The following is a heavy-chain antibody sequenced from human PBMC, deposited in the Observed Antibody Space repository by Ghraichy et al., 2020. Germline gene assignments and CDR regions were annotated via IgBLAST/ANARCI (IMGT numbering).Heavy chain of an antibody. Sequence: ASVKVSCKASGFSFSRYGFSWVRQAPGQGLEWLRWISAYNGNTQYTQRVQDRVTMTTDTSTSTVYMELSGLTSDDTAIYYCARDGRQTYGDLDYWGRGTLVTVSS. J-gene: IGHJ4*02. D-gene: IGHD4/OR15-4a*01. CDR1: GFSFSRYG. V-gene: IGHV1-18*01. CDR2: ISAYNGNT. CDR3: ARDGRQTYGDLDY.